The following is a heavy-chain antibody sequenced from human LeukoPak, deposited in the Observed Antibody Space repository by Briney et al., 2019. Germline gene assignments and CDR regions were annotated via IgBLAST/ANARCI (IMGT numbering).Heavy chain of an antibody. Sequence: SETLSLTCTVSGGSIRSSYYYWSWIRQPPGKGLEWIGYIYYSGSTYYNPSLKSRVTISVDTSKNQFSLKLSSVAAADTAVYYCARDVGYYDSSGNPYFDYWGQGTLVTVSS. CDR1: GGSIRSSYYY. D-gene: IGHD3-22*01. CDR3: ARDVGYYDSSGNPYFDY. J-gene: IGHJ4*02. V-gene: IGHV4-30-4*01. CDR2: IYYSGST.